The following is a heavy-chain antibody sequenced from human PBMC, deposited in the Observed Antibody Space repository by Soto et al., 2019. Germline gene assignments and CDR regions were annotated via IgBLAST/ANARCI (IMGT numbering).Heavy chain of an antibody. CDR1: GFTFSTSW. Sequence: EVQLEESGGGLVQPGGSLRLSCAASGFTFSTSWMHWVRQAPGKGLVWVSRINSDGSSTTYADSVKGRCTISRDNAKNTRYLQKNSLRAEDTAVYFCARGVMITTTVSVYYYMDVWGKGTTVTVSS. J-gene: IGHJ6*03. CDR3: ARGVMITTTVSVYYYMDV. CDR2: INSDGSST. D-gene: IGHD1-26*01. V-gene: IGHV3-74*01.